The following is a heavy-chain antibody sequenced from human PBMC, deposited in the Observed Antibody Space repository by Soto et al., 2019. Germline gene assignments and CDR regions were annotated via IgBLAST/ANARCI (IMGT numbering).Heavy chain of an antibody. J-gene: IGHJ6*02. CDR1: GYSFTSYW. CDR3: ARLSSWYSVNYYGMDV. CDR2: IDPSDSYT. D-gene: IGHD6-13*01. V-gene: IGHV5-10-1*01. Sequence: PGESLKISCKGSGYSFTSYWISWVRQMPGKGLEWMGRIDPSDSYTNYSPSFQGHVTISADKSISTAYLQWSSLKASDTAMYYCARLSSWYSVNYYGMDVWRQGTTVTVSS.